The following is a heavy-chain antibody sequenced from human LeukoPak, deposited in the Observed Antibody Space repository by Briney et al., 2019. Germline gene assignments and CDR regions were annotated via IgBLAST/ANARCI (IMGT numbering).Heavy chain of an antibody. D-gene: IGHD7-27*01. CDR2: IYYSGST. J-gene: IGHJ4*02. V-gene: IGHV4-59*01. CDR1: GGSISSYY. Sequence: PSETLPLTCTVSGGSISSYYWSWIRQPPGKGLEWIGYIYYSGSTNYSPSLKSRVTMSVDTSKNQFSLKLSSLTAADTAVYYCAGDSNWGFDYWGQGTLVTVSS. CDR3: AGDSNWGFDY.